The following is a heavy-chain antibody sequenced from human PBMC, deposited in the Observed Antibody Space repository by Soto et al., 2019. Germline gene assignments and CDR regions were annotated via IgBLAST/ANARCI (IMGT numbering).Heavy chain of an antibody. CDR1: GGTFRTHA. D-gene: IGHD3-22*01. CDR2: FIPIFGTS. Sequence: QVQLEQSGAEVKKPGSSVKVSCKASGGTFRTHAIAWVRQAPGQGLEWMGDFIPIFGTSNYAQKFQGRISITADESRTTAYMELSTVTDEDTATYYCARGEGYYDSSGLEYYPVMDVWGQGTTLTVSS. V-gene: IGHV1-69*01. CDR3: ARGEGYYDSSGLEYYPVMDV. J-gene: IGHJ6*02.